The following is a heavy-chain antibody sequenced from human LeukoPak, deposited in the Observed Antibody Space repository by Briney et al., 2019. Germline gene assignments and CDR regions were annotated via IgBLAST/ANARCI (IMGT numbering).Heavy chain of an antibody. CDR3: ARVRGTYDRNWFDP. V-gene: IGHV1-69*05. CDR1: GGTFSSYA. J-gene: IGHJ5*02. Sequence: SVKVSCKASGGTFSSYAISWVRQAPGQGLGWMGGFIPIFGTANYAQKFQGRVTITTDESTSTAYMELSSLRSGDTAVYYCARVRGTYDRNWFDPWGQGTLVTVSS. CDR2: FIPIFGTA. D-gene: IGHD3-10*01.